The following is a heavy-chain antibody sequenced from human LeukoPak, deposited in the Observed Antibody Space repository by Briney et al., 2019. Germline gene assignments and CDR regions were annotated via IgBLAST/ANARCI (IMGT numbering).Heavy chain of an antibody. CDR3: ATNAGVSESFDY. CDR1: GFTVSSNY. J-gene: IGHJ4*02. CDR2: ISSSTTYI. V-gene: IGHV3-21*01. D-gene: IGHD3-10*01. Sequence: GGSLRLSCAASGFTVSSNYMSWVRQAPGKGLEWVSSISSSTTYIYYADSVKGRFTVSRDNAKNSLYLQMNSLRAEDTAVYYCATNAGVSESFDYWGQGTLVIVSS.